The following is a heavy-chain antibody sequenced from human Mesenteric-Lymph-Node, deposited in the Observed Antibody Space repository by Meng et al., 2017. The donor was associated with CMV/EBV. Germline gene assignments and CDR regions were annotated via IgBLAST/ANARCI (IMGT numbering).Heavy chain of an antibody. CDR1: GYTFIDYY. CDR2: INPKTGGR. CDR3: ARDRDTDWYSPFDY. D-gene: IGHD3-9*01. V-gene: IGHV1-2*06. J-gene: IGHJ4*02. Sequence: QVQLVQSGAEVTKPGASVRVVCKASGYTFIDYYINWVRQAPGQGLEWMGRINPKTGGRSYAQNFQGRVTMTRDTSINTAYMEVNRLNSDDTAMYYCARDRDTDWYSPFDYWGPGTLVTVSS.